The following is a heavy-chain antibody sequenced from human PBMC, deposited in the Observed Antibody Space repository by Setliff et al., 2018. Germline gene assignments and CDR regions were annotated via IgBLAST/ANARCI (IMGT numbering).Heavy chain of an antibody. CDR2: FNHSGST. Sequence: SETLSLTCTVSGGSISSSTYHWHWIRQPPGKGLEWIGTFNHSGSTNYNPSLKSRVTISVDTSKNQFSLKLSSVTAADTAVYYCARPAVSRQLWSHWYFDLWGRGTLVTVSS. J-gene: IGHJ2*01. CDR3: ARPAVSRQLWSHWYFDL. D-gene: IGHD5-18*01. V-gene: IGHV4-39*01. CDR1: GGSISSSTYH.